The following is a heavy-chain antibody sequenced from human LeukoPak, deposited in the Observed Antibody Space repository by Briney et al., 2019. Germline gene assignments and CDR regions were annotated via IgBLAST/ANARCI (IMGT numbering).Heavy chain of an antibody. Sequence: GGSLRLSCAASGFTFSTYSMNWVRQVPGRGLEWVSYISSSSSTIFYADSVKGRFTISRENAKNSLYLQMNSLRDEDTAVYYCARMHYFDYWGQGTLVTVSS. CDR1: GFTFSTYS. CDR2: ISSSSSTI. CDR3: ARMHYFDY. V-gene: IGHV3-48*02. J-gene: IGHJ4*02.